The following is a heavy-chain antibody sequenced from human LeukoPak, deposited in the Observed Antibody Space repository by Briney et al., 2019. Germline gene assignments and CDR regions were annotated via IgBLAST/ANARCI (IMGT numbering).Heavy chain of an antibody. CDR3: ARANSAYYLANDHY. CDR1: GDTFTNYG. V-gene: IGHV1-18*04. D-gene: IGHD3-22*01. J-gene: IGHJ4*02. Sequence: ASVKVSCKASGDTFTNYGISWVRQAPGQGLEWLGWISAFNGLTNYAQKFQGRVTMTTDTSTSTAYMELRSLTADDAAVYYCARANSAYYLANDHYWGQGTLVTVSA. CDR2: ISAFNGLT.